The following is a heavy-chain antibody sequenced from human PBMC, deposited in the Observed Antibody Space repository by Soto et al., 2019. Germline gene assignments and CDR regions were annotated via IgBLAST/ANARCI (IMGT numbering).Heavy chain of an antibody. Sequence: PSETLYLTCTVSGASFSSYYWSWIRQPPGQGLEWIGYIYYSGSTNYNPSLKSRVTIAVDTSKNQFSLKLSSVTAADTPVYYCARRRELLRGYYYCGMDVWGQGTKVTVSS. CDR1: GASFSSYY. V-gene: IGHV4-59*01. J-gene: IGHJ6*02. CDR3: ARRRELLRGYYYCGMDV. D-gene: IGHD1-26*01. CDR2: IYYSGST.